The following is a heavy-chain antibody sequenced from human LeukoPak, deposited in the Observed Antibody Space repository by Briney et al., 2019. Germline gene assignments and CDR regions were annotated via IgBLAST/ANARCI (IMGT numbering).Heavy chain of an antibody. J-gene: IGHJ3*02. D-gene: IGHD3-3*01. CDR3: ARGYDTIFGVVITDDAFDI. V-gene: IGHV4-59*01. CDR1: GGSISSYY. CDR2: IYYSGST. Sequence: SETLSLTCTVSGGSISSYYWSWIRQPPGKGLECIGYIYYSGSTNYNPSLKSRVTISVDTSKNQFSLKLSSVTAADTAVYYCARGYDTIFGVVITDDAFDIWGQGTMVTVSS.